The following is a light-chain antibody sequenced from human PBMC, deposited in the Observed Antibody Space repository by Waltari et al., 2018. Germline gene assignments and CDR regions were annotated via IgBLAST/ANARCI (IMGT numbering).Light chain of an antibody. CDR2: DVT. CDR1: SRDVGGYYY. CDR3: SSYTTSTWV. J-gene: IGLJ3*02. Sequence: SALAQLVSVPRSPGQSITTSSTGTSRDVGGYYYVSRYQQPPGKAPKLMIYDVTKRPSGVSNRFSGSKSANTASLTISGLQAEDEADYYCSSYTTSTWVFGGGTKLTVL. V-gene: IGLV2-14*01.